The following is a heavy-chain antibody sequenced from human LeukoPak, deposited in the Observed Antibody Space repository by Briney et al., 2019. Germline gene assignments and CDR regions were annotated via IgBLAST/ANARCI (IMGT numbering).Heavy chain of an antibody. J-gene: IGHJ4*02. V-gene: IGHV3-48*04. CDR3: ARDLPPGIVGASPFDY. D-gene: IGHD1-26*01. Sequence: GGSLRLSCAASGFTFSSYTINWVRQAPGKGLEWVSYISSSSSTIYYADSVKGRFTISRDNAKNSLYLQMNSLRAEDTAVYYCARDLPPGIVGASPFDYWGQGTLVTVSS. CDR1: GFTFSSYT. CDR2: ISSSSSTI.